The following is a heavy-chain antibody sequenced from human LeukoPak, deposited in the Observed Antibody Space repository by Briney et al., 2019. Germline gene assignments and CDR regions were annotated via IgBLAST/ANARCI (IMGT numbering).Heavy chain of an antibody. CDR2: IYSGGTT. Sequence: PGGSLRLSCAASGFTVISNYMTWVRQAPGKGLEWGSVIYSGGTTYYDDSVKGRFTISRDNSKTTLYLQMNSLRAEDTAVYFCTRVANPQWEPFFDFWGQGTLVTVSS. D-gene: IGHD1-26*01. V-gene: IGHV3-53*01. J-gene: IGHJ4*02. CDR3: TRVANPQWEPFFDF. CDR1: GFTVISNY.